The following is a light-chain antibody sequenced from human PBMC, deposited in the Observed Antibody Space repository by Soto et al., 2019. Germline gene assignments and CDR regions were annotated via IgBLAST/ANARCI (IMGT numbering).Light chain of an antibody. V-gene: IGKV1-5*03. CDR2: KAS. J-gene: IGKJ1*01. Sequence: DMQMTQSPSTLSGSVGDRVTITCRASQTTSTWLAWYQQKPGEAPKLLIQKASSLESGVPSRFSGSGSGTEFTLTISSLQPDDFATYYCQQYNSYPWTFGQGTKVDIK. CDR1: QTTSTW. CDR3: QQYNSYPWT.